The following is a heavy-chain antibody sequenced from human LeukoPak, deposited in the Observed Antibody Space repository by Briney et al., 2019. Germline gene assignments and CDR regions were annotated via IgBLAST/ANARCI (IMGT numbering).Heavy chain of an antibody. D-gene: IGHD1-26*01. J-gene: IGHJ4*02. V-gene: IGHV3-23*01. Sequence: GGSLRLSCAASGFTFTSYSMNRVRQAPGKGLEWVSTISGGGGSTYYADSVKGRSTISRDNSKNTLYLQANSLRAEDTAVYYCAKGGKWDVTPFDYWGQGTLVTVSS. CDR1: GFTFTSYS. CDR2: ISGGGGST. CDR3: AKGGKWDVTPFDY.